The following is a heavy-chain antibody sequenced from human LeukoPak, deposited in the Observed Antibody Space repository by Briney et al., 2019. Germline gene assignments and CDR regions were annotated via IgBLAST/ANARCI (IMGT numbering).Heavy chain of an antibody. J-gene: IGHJ4*02. V-gene: IGHV4-34*01. D-gene: IGHD2-2*01. CDR2: INHSGST. CDR3: ARKDDCSSTSCSYYFDY. Sequence: SETLSLTCAVYGGSFSGYYWSWIRQPPGKGLEWIGEINHSGSTNYNPSLKSRVTISVDTSKNQFSLKLSSVTAADTAVYYCARKDDCSSTSCSYYFDYWGQGTLVTVSS. CDR1: GGSFSGYY.